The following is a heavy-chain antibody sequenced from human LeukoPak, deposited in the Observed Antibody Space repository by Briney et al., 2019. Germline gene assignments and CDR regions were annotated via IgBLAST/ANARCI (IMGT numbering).Heavy chain of an antibody. CDR2: IIPIFGTA. V-gene: IGHV1-69*13. D-gene: IGHD3-22*01. CDR1: GGTFSSYA. Sequence: ASVKVSCKASGGTFSSYAISWVRQAPGQGLEWMGGIIPIFGTANYAQKFQGRVTISADESTSTAYMELSSLRCEGTAVYYCARPGCYYDSSGYCLWGQGTLVAVSS. J-gene: IGHJ4*02. CDR3: ARPGCYYDSSGYCL.